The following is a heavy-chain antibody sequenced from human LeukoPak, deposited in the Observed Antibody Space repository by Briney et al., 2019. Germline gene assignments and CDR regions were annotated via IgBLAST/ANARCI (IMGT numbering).Heavy chain of an antibody. CDR1: GGTFSSYA. J-gene: IGHJ4*02. CDR3: ARANYDSSGYYSPDPFDY. V-gene: IGHV1-69*06. Sequence: ASVKVSCKASGGTFSSYAISWVRQAPGQGLEWMGGIIPIFGTANYAQKFQGRVTITADKSTSTAYMELSSLRSEDTAVYYCARANYDSSGYYSPDPFDYWGQGTLVTVSS. CDR2: IIPIFGTA. D-gene: IGHD3-22*01.